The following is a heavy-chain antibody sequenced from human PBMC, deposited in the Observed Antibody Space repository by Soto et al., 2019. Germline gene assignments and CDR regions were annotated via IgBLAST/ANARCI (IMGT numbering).Heavy chain of an antibody. D-gene: IGHD6-19*01. Sequence: ASVKVSCKASGYTFTGYYMHWVRQAPGQGLEWMGWINPNSGGTNYAQKFQGWVTMTRDTSISTAYMELSRLRSDDTAVYYCARALYSSGWYPGDWFDPWGQGTLVTVSS. J-gene: IGHJ5*02. V-gene: IGHV1-2*04. CDR2: INPNSGGT. CDR3: ARALYSSGWYPGDWFDP. CDR1: GYTFTGYY.